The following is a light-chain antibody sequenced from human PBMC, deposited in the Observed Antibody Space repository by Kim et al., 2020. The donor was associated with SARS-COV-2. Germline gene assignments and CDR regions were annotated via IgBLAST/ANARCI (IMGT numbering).Light chain of an antibody. Sequence: PGRTARIRCGETNIGSKSVHWYQQKPGQAPVLVIYYDSDRPSGIPERFSGSNSGNTATLTISRVEAGDEADYYCQVWDSSSDHLVVFGGGTQLTVL. V-gene: IGLV3-21*04. J-gene: IGLJ2*01. CDR1: NIGSKS. CDR2: YDS. CDR3: QVWDSSSDHLVV.